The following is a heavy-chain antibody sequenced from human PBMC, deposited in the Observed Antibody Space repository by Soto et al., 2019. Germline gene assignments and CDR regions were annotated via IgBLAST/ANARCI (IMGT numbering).Heavy chain of an antibody. CDR2: ISGSGDST. J-gene: IGHJ4*02. Sequence: EVQLLESGGGLVQPGGSLRLSCAASGFTFSSYAMRWVRQAPGKGLEWVSAISGSGDSTYYADSVKGRFTISRDNSKNTLYLQMTSLRAEDTAKYYCARRGSGSYCDYWGQGTLVTVSS. D-gene: IGHD1-26*01. CDR3: ARRGSGSYCDY. CDR1: GFTFSSYA. V-gene: IGHV3-23*01.